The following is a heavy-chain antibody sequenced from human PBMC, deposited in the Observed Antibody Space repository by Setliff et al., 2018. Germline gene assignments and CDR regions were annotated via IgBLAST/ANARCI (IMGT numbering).Heavy chain of an antibody. CDR3: ARNWHWGFDP. Sequence: SETLSLTCAVYGGSFSTYYWIWIRQPPGKGLEWMGEIYLGGSPTYNPSLTSRVTISIYKSKNQLSLDLTSVTAADTAVYYCARNWHWGFDPWGRGALVTVSS. V-gene: IGHV4-34*01. CDR1: GGSFSTYY. CDR2: IYLGGSP. J-gene: IGHJ5*02. D-gene: IGHD1-7*01.